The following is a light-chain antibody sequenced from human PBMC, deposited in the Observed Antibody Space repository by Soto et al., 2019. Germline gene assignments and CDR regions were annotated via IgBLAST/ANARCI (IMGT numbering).Light chain of an antibody. CDR3: QQSYTTPWT. J-gene: IGKJ1*01. CDR2: TTS. V-gene: IGKV1-39*01. CDR1: QSISYY. Sequence: DIQMTQSPSSLSASVGDRVTITCRASQSISYYLNWYQQKPGRAPRLLIYTTSSLQSGVPSKFSGSASGTDFTLTISSLQLEDFATYYCQQSYTTPWTFGQGTKVEIK.